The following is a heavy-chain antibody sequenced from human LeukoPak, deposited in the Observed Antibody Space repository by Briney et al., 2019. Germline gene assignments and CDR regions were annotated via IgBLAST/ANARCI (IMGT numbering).Heavy chain of an antibody. CDR1: GFTFINYC. V-gene: IGHV3-7*01. CDR2: IHQDGNEG. J-gene: IGHJ4*02. CDR3: ARAGGSSWADY. D-gene: IGHD6-13*01. Sequence: GGSLRLSCAASGFTFINYCMNWVRQAPGKGLEWVANIHQDGNEGYYVDSVKGRFTISRDNAKNSLFLQMNNLRDEDTAVYYCARAGGSSWADYWGQGTLVTVSS.